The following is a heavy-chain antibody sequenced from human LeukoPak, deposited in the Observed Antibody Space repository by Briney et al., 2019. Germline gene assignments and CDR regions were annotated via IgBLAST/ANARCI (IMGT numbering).Heavy chain of an antibody. V-gene: IGHV3-21*01. J-gene: IGHJ4*02. CDR2: ISSSSSYI. CDR3: ASWGGYSGYGGVRGYYFDY. Sequence: GGSLRLSCAASGFTFSSYSMNWVRQAPGKGLEWVSFISSSSSYIYYTDSVKGRFTISRDNAKNSLYLQVNSLRAEDTAVYYCASWGGYSGYGGVRGYYFDYWGQGTLVTVSS. D-gene: IGHD5-12*01. CDR1: GFTFSSYS.